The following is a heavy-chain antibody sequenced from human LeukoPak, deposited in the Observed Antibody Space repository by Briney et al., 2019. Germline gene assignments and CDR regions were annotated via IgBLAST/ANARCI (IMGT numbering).Heavy chain of an antibody. CDR1: GGSFSGYY. D-gene: IGHD2-2*01. J-gene: IGHJ5*02. CDR2: INHSGST. CDR3: ARDYCTSTTCPNWFDP. V-gene: IGHV4-34*01. Sequence: PSETLSLTRAVYGGSFSGYYWSWIRQPPGKGLGWIGEINHSGSTNYNPSLKSRVTISVDKSKNQFSLKLNSVTAADTAVYCCARDYCTSTTCPNWFDPWGQGTLVTVSS.